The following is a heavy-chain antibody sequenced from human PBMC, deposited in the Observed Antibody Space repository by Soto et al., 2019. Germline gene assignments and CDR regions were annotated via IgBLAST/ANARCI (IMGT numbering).Heavy chain of an antibody. J-gene: IGHJ4*02. D-gene: IGHD6-19*01. CDR3: AGDRRAAAGIRPFDY. CDR2: IWYDGSNK. CDR1: GFTFSSYG. V-gene: IGHV3-33*01. Sequence: QVQLVESGGGVVQPGRSLRLSCAASGFTFSSYGMHWVRQAPGKGLEWVAVIWYDGSNKYYADSVKGRFTISRDNSKNRMFLQMNALSAGDTPVYYCAGDRRAAAGIRPFDYWGQGTWSPSPQ.